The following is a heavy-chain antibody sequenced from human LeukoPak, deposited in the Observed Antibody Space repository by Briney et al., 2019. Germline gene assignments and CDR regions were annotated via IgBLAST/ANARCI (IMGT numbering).Heavy chain of an antibody. Sequence: ASVKVSCKASGGTFSSYAISWVRQAPGQGLEWMGWISPYGGKTKYAQKFQGRVTVTTDTPTSTAYMELRSLRSDDTAMYYCTTLRRSPSGYDGVDYWGQGTLVTVSS. J-gene: IGHJ4*02. V-gene: IGHV1-18*01. CDR1: GGTFSSYA. CDR3: TTLRRSPSGYDGVDY. D-gene: IGHD5-12*01. CDR2: ISPYGGKT.